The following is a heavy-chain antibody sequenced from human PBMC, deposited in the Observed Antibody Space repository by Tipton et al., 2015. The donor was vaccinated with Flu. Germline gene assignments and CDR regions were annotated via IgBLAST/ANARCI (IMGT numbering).Heavy chain of an antibody. CDR3: ARGVDCSSTTCYDKFDAFDI. D-gene: IGHD2-2*01. CDR1: GFTFSSYE. J-gene: IGHJ3*02. V-gene: IGHV3-48*03. CDR2: ISSSGNTI. Sequence: SLRLSCAASGFTFSSYEMNWVRQASGKGLEWVSYISSSGNTISYADSVRGRFTISRDNTKKSLYLQMNSLRDEDTAVYYCARGVDCSSTTCYDKFDAFDIWGQGTMVNVSS.